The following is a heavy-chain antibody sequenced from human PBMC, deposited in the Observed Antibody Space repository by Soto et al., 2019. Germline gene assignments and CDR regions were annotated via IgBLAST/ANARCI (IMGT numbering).Heavy chain of an antibody. CDR2: IIPIFGTA. CDR1: GGTFSSYA. D-gene: IGHD3-10*01. Sequence: QVQLVQSGAEVKKPGSSVKVSCKASGGTFSSYAISWVRQAPGQGLEWMGGIIPIFGTANYAQKVQGRVTIPPDESTRTAYMELGSLRSEDKGVYYCARGRGGPVTLPDNWFDPWGQGTPVTVSS. V-gene: IGHV1-69*01. J-gene: IGHJ5*02. CDR3: ARGRGGPVTLPDNWFDP.